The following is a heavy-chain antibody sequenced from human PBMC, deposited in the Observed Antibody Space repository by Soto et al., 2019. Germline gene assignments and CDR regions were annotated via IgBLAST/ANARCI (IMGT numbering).Heavy chain of an antibody. V-gene: IGHV4-61*01. CDR1: GGSVSSGNYY. D-gene: IGHD1-26*01. Sequence: SETLSLTCTVSGGSVSSGNYYWSWIRQPPGRGLEWIGYIFHTGTTNYNPSLKSRVTISLDTSMNQFSLKLSSVTPADTAVYYCTRAPVSGSYCFDFWGQGTPVTVPS. CDR2: IFHTGTT. CDR3: TRAPVSGSYCFDF. J-gene: IGHJ4*02.